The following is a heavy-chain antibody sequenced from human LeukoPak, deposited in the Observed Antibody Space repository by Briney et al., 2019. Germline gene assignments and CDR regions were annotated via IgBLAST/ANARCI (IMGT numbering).Heavy chain of an antibody. D-gene: IGHD2-21*02. V-gene: IGHV5-51*01. J-gene: IGHJ4*02. CDR1: GYNFTTYW. Sequence: GESLKISCQGSGYNFTTYWIGWVRQMPGKGLEWVGIIYPGDSDTRYSPSFQGQVTISADKSISTAYLQWSSLKASDTAMYYCARIIVVVTASLYYFDYWGQGTLVTVSS. CDR2: IYPGDSDT. CDR3: ARIIVVVTASLYYFDY.